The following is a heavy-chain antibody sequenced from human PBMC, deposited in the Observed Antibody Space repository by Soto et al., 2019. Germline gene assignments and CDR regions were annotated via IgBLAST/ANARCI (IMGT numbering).Heavy chain of an antibody. Sequence: GGSLRLSCAASGFTFSSYSMNWVRQAPGKGLEWVSYISSSSSTIYYADSVKGRFTISRDNAKNSLYLQMNSLRAEDTAVYYCAGLQWLDAFDIWGQGTMVTFSS. CDR3: AGLQWLDAFDI. J-gene: IGHJ3*02. CDR1: GFTFSSYS. D-gene: IGHD3-22*01. V-gene: IGHV3-48*01. CDR2: ISSSSSTI.